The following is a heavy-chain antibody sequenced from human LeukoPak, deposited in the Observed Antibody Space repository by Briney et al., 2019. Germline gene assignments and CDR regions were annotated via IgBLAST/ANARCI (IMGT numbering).Heavy chain of an antibody. Sequence: GGSLRLSCAASGFTFSSYAMSWVRQAPGKGLEWVSAISGSGGSTYYADSVKGRFTISRDNSENTLYLQMNSLRAEDTAVYYCAKDPYCGGDCYGDYFDYWGQGTLVTVSS. CDR3: AKDPYCGGDCYGDYFDY. CDR2: ISGSGGST. D-gene: IGHD2-21*02. CDR1: GFTFSSYA. J-gene: IGHJ4*02. V-gene: IGHV3-23*01.